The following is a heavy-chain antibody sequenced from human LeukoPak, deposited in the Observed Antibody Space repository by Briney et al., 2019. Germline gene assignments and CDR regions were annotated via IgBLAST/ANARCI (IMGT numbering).Heavy chain of an antibody. CDR1: GGSISSSSYY. J-gene: IGHJ4*02. Sequence: PSETLSLTCTVSGGSISSSSYYWGWIRQPPGKGLEWIGSIYYSGSTYYNPSLKSRVTISVDTSKNQFSLKLSSVTAADTAVYYCARLRVARLKYYFDYWGQGTLVTVPS. CDR3: ARLRVARLKYYFDY. V-gene: IGHV4-39*07. D-gene: IGHD6-25*01. CDR2: IYYSGST.